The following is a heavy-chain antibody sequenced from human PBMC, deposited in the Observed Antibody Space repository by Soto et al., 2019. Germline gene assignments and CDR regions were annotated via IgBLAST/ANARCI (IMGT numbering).Heavy chain of an antibody. D-gene: IGHD6-13*01. V-gene: IGHV4-39*01. CDR1: GGSISSSSYY. CDR3: ARGYGHSSSWSGSDY. J-gene: IGHJ4*02. Sequence: PSETLSLTCTVSGGSISSSSYYWGWIRQPPGKGLEWIGSIYYSGSTYYNPSLKSRVTISVDTSKNQFSLKLSSVTAADTAVYYCARGYGHSSSWSGSDYWGQGTLVTVSS. CDR2: IYYSGST.